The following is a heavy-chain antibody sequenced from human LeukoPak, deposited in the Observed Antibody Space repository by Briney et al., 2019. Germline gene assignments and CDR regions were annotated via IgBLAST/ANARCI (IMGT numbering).Heavy chain of an antibody. CDR1: GITLSNYG. D-gene: IGHD1-1*01. Sequence: GGSLRLSCAVSGITLSNYGMSWVRQAPGKGLEWVAGISDSGGRTNYADSVKGRFTISRDNPKNTLYLQMNSLRAEDTAVYYCARDLFAGTMKTEYYFDYWGQGTLVTVSS. V-gene: IGHV3-23*01. J-gene: IGHJ4*02. CDR2: ISDSGGRT. CDR3: ARDLFAGTMKTEYYFDY.